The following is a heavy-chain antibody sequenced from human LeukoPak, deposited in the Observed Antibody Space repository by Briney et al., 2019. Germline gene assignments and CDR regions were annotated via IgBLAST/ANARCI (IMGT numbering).Heavy chain of an antibody. J-gene: IGHJ4*02. CDR3: ARGDWNGDYYFDY. Sequence: ASVKVSCKASGYTFTGYYMHWVRQAPGQGLEWMGWINPNSGGTNYAQKFQGRVTMTRDTSISTAYMELSRLRSDDTAVYYCARGDWNGDYYFDYWGQGTLVTVSS. CDR2: INPNSGGT. CDR1: GYTFTGYY. V-gene: IGHV1-2*02. D-gene: IGHD1-1*01.